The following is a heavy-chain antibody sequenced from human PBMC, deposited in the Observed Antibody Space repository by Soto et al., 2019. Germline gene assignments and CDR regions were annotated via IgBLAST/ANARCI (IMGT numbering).Heavy chain of an antibody. CDR1: GYTFTSYV. V-gene: IGHV1-8*01. CDR3: ARLKHDYAVA. Sequence: QVQLVQSGAEVKKPGASVKVSCKASGYTFTSYVITWVRLATGQGLDWKGWMNPNSGHTAYAQRFQGRVTMTRNISISTAYMELSSLGSEDTAVSYCARLKHDYAVAWGQGTLVTVSS. CDR2: MNPNSGHT. D-gene: IGHD5-12*01. J-gene: IGHJ5*02.